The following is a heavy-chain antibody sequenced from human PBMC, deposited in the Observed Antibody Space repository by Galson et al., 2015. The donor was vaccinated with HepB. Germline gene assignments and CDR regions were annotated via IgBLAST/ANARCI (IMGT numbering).Heavy chain of an antibody. CDR1: GYTFTSYY. CDR2: INPSGGST. D-gene: IGHD4-17*01. CDR3: ARHPRTTVTTNWFDP. V-gene: IGHV1-46*03. Sequence: SVKASCKASGYTFTSYYMHWVRQAPGQGLEWMGIINPSGGSTSYAQKFQGRVTMTRDTSTSTVYMELSSLRSEDTAVYYCARHPRTTVTTNWFDPWGQGTLVTVSS. J-gene: IGHJ5*02.